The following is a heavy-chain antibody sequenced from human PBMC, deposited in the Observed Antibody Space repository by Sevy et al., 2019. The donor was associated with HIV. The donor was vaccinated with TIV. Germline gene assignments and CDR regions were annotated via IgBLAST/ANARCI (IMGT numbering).Heavy chain of an antibody. D-gene: IGHD2-2*01. Sequence: ASVKVSCKASGYTFTSYDINWVRQATGQGLEWMGWMNPNSGNTGYAQKFQGRVTMTRNTSISTAYMELSSLRSEDTAVCYCARGRYCSSTSCYYPYYYGMDVWGQGTTVTVSS. V-gene: IGHV1-8*01. CDR1: GYTFTSYD. CDR2: MNPNSGNT. J-gene: IGHJ6*02. CDR3: ARGRYCSSTSCYYPYYYGMDV.